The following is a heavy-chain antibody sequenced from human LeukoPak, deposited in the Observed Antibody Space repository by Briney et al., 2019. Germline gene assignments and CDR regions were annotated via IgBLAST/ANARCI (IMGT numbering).Heavy chain of an antibody. Sequence: SETLSLTCTVSGGSISSYYWSWIRQPPGKGLEWIGYIYYSGSTNYNPSLKSRVTISVDTSKNQFSLKLSSVTAADTAVYYCARGTRGGYDYYFDYWGQGTLVTVSS. CDR2: IYYSGST. D-gene: IGHD5-12*01. V-gene: IGHV4-59*01. CDR3: ARGTRGGYDYYFDY. CDR1: GGSISSYY. J-gene: IGHJ4*02.